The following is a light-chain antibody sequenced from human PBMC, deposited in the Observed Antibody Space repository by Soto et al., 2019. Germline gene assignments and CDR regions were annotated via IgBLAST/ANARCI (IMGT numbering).Light chain of an antibody. CDR3: QQYNSYCT. J-gene: IGKJ4*01. CDR1: QSISSW. CDR2: DAS. Sequence: DIQMTQSPSTLSASVGDRVTITCRASQSISSWLAWYQQKPGKAPKLLIYDASSLESGVPSRFSGSGFGTEFTLTISSLQPDDFATYYCQQYNSYCTFRGRTKVEIK. V-gene: IGKV1-5*01.